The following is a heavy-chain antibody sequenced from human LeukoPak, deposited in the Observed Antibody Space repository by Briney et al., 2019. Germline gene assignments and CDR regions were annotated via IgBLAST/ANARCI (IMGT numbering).Heavy chain of an antibody. Sequence: SETLSLTCTVSGGSISSYYWSWIRQPPGKGLEWIGYIYDSGSTNYNPSLKSRVTISVDTSKNQFSLKLSSVTAADTAVYYCARGGYDILTGYLVDYWGQGTLVTVSS. CDR1: GGSISSYY. CDR2: IYDSGST. J-gene: IGHJ4*02. CDR3: ARGGYDILTGYLVDY. D-gene: IGHD3-9*01. V-gene: IGHV4-59*12.